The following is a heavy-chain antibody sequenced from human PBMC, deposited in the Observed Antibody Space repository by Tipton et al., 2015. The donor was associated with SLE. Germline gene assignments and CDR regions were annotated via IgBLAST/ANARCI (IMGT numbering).Heavy chain of an antibody. CDR2: ISYDGSNK. V-gene: IGHV3-30-3*01. D-gene: IGHD6-13*01. J-gene: IGHJ4*02. Sequence: SLRLSCAASGFTFSSYAMHWVRQAPGKGLEWVAVISYDGSNKYYADSVKGRFTISRDNSKNTLYLQMNSLRAEDTAVYYCARDHSSSWYGYWGQGTLVTVSS. CDR1: GFTFSSYA. CDR3: ARDHSSSWYGY.